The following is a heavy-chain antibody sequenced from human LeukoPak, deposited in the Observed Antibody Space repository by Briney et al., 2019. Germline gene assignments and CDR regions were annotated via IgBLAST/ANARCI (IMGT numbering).Heavy chain of an antibody. CDR1: GFTFSSYG. Sequence: GRSLRLSCAASGFTFSSYGMHWVRQAPGKGLEWVALIWYDGSNKYYADSVKGRFTISRDNSKNTLYLQMNSLRAEDTAVYYCARPYSSGPDAFDIWGQGTMVTVSS. V-gene: IGHV3-33*01. CDR3: ARPYSSGPDAFDI. J-gene: IGHJ3*02. D-gene: IGHD6-19*01. CDR2: IWYDGSNK.